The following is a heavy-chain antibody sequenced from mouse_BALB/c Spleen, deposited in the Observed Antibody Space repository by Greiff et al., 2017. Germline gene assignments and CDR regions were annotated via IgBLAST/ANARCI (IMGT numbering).Heavy chain of an antibody. CDR3: ARSPGKGYAMDY. CDR2: INPYNGAT. J-gene: IGHJ4*01. Sequence: EVQRVESGPELVKPGASVKISCKASGYSFTGYYMHWVKQSHVKSLEWIGRINPYNGATSYNQNFKDKASLTVDKSSSTAYMELHSLTSEDSAVYYCARSPGKGYAMDYWGQGTSVTVSS. V-gene: IGHV1-31*01. CDR1: GYSFTGYY. D-gene: IGHD4-1*01.